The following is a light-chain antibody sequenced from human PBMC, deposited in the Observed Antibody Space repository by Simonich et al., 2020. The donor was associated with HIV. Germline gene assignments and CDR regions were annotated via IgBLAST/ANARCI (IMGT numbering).Light chain of an antibody. V-gene: IGKV1-12*01. Sequence: DIQMTQSPSSVSASVGDRVTITCRASQGISSWLAWYQQRPGKAPKLLIYAASSLQRGVPSRFSGSGSGTDFTLKISRVEAEDVGIYYCAQSVQLPLTFGGGTKVEIK. J-gene: IGKJ4*01. CDR1: QGISSW. CDR2: AAS. CDR3: AQSVQLPLT.